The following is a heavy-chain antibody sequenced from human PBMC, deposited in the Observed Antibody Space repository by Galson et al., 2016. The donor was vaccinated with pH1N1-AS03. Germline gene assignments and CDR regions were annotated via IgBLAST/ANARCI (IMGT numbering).Heavy chain of an antibody. CDR1: GDTLNNYA. Sequence: SVKVSCKASGDTLNNYAISWVRQAPGQGLEWVGGISPTFGSTNHAQKFRDRVSITADIFTNSVYMELSGLRSEDTAVYFCARGLMYHFGSGIGSWGQGTLVTVSS. V-gene: IGHV1-69*06. J-gene: IGHJ5*01. CDR2: ISPTFGST. D-gene: IGHD3-10*01. CDR3: ARGLMYHFGSGIGS.